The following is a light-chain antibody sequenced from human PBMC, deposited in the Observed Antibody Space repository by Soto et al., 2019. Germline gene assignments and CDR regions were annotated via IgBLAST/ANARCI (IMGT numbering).Light chain of an antibody. V-gene: IGKV3-20*01. Sequence: EIVLTQSPGTLSLSPGERATLSCRASQSVSSSYLAWYQQKPGQAPRLLIYGASSRATGIPDRFSGSGSGTDFTLIISSLQSEDFAVYYCQQYNYWPLTFGQGTKVDIK. CDR2: GAS. CDR3: QQYNYWPLT. CDR1: QSVSSSY. J-gene: IGKJ1*01.